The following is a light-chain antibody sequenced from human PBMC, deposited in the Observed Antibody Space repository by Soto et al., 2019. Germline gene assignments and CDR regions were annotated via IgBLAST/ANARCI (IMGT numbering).Light chain of an antibody. Sequence: PATLSVSPGERVTLSCRASQSISNNLAWYQHKPGRAPRVLIYDASTRATGIPVRFSGSGSGTEFTLTISSLQSDDFAVYYCQQYNNWPPKHTFGQGTRLEIK. CDR2: DAS. CDR3: QQYNNWPPKHT. V-gene: IGKV3-15*01. J-gene: IGKJ5*01. CDR1: QSISNN.